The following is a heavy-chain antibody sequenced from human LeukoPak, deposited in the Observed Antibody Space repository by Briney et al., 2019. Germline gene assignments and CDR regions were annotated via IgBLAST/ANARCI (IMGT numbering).Heavy chain of an antibody. CDR3: ARHATVVTPYDY. J-gene: IGHJ4*02. D-gene: IGHD4-23*01. Sequence: SETLSLTCAVYGGSFSGYYWSWIRQPPGKGLDWIGEINHSGSTNYNPSLKSRVTISVDTSKNQFSLKLSSVTAADTAVYYCARHATVVTPYDYWGQGTLVTVSS. CDR2: INHSGST. V-gene: IGHV4-34*01. CDR1: GGSFSGYY.